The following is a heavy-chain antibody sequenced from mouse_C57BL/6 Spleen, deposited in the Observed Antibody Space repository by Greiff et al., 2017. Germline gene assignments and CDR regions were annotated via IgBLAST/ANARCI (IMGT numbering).Heavy chain of an antibody. V-gene: IGHV1-82*01. D-gene: IGHD3-3*01. CDR3: AREGTDYAGDY. CDR2: IYPGDGDT. CDR1: GYAFSSSW. J-gene: IGHJ4*01. Sequence: QVQLKQSGPELVKPGASVKISCKASGYAFSSSWMNWVKQRPGQGLEWIGRIYPGDGDTNYNGKFKGKATLTADKSSSTAYMQLSSLTSEDSAVXFCAREGTDYAGDYWGQGTSVTVSS.